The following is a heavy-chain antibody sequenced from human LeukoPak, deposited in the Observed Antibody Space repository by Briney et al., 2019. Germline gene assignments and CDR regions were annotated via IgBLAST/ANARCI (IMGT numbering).Heavy chain of an antibody. CDR1: GGSMSNYY. D-gene: IGHD5-24*01. J-gene: IGHJ4*02. CDR3: ARDRDGYAYSFDY. V-gene: IGHV4-59*04. Sequence: SETLSLTCSVSGGSMSNYYGSWIRQPPGKGLEWIGNTYYTGSAYYRPSLQSRVSISVDTSKKEFSLKLTSVTAADTAVYYCARDRDGYAYSFDYWGQGTLSPSPQ. CDR2: TYYTGSA.